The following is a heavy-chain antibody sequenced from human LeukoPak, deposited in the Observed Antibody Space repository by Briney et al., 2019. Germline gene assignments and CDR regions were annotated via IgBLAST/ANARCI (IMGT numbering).Heavy chain of an antibody. CDR1: GYSISSGYY. Sequence: SETLSLTCAVSGYSISSGYYWGWIRQPPGKWLEWIGSIYHSGSTYYNPSVKSRVTISVDTSKNQFSLKLSSVTAAGTAVYYCARVDSSSWPSFDYWGQGTLVTVSS. D-gene: IGHD6-13*01. V-gene: IGHV4-38-2*01. CDR3: ARVDSSSWPSFDY. CDR2: IYHSGST. J-gene: IGHJ4*02.